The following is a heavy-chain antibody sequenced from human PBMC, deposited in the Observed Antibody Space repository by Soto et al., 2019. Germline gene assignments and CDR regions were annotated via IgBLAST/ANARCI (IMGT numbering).Heavy chain of an antibody. D-gene: IGHD6-19*01. CDR1: GGSISSYY. V-gene: IGHV4-59*01. J-gene: IGHJ4*02. Sequence: NPSETLSLTCTVSGGSISSYYWSWIRQPPGKGLGWIGYIYYSGSTNYNPSLKSRVTISVDTSKNQFSLKLSSVTAADTAVYYCATESAVAGPAAFDYWGQGTLVTVSS. CDR3: ATESAVAGPAAFDY. CDR2: IYYSGST.